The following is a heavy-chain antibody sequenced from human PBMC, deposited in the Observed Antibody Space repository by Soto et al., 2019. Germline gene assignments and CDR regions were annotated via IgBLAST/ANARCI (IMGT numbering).Heavy chain of an antibody. CDR2: IYSNDDK. J-gene: IGHJ3*02. D-gene: IGHD4-17*01. Sequence: QIPLKESGPTLLKPTQPLTLTCTFSGFSLTSSGVGVEWVRHPPGKALEWLALIYSNDDKRYSASMKSRLNITKDTSKNRVVLTITNMDPVDTAAYYCGHRLDDGSNSIWGQGTRVPVSS. CDR3: GHRLDDGSNSI. V-gene: IGHV2-5*01. CDR1: GFSLTSSGVG.